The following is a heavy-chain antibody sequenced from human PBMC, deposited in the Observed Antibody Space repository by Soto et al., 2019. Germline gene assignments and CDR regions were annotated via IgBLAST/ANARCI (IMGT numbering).Heavy chain of an antibody. CDR3: AKDTGQQWLGGEIDY. CDR1: GFTFDDYA. D-gene: IGHD6-19*01. CDR2: ISWNSGSI. Sequence: EVQLVESGGGLVQPGRSLRLSCAASGFTFDDYAMHWVRQAPGKGLEWVSGISWNSGSIGYADSVKGRFTISRDNAKNSLDLQMNSLRAEDTALYYCAKDTGQQWLGGEIDYWGQGTLVTVSS. V-gene: IGHV3-9*01. J-gene: IGHJ4*02.